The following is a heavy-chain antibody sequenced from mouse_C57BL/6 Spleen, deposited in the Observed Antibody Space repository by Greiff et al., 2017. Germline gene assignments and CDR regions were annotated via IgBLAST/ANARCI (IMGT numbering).Heavy chain of an antibody. CDR2: INPCTGCT. V-gene: IGHV1-42*01. CDR3: AKDWAFYAMDY. D-gene: IGHD4-1*01. Sequence: EVQVLQSGPELVKPGASVKISCKASGYSFTGYYMNWVKQRPGKSLEWIGEINPCTGCTNYNQKFKAKATLTVDKSSSTAYMQLKSLTSEDSAVYYCAKDWAFYAMDYWGQGTSVTVSS. CDR1: GYSFTGYY. J-gene: IGHJ4*01.